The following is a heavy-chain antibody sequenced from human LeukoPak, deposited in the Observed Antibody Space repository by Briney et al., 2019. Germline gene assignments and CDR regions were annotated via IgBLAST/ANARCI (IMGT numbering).Heavy chain of an antibody. D-gene: IGHD2-8*01. CDR1: GGSISSSSAY. Sequence: SETLSLTCTVSGGSISSSSAYWGWIRQPPGKGLEWIGSIYYSKNTYYNPSLKSRVTISADTSKNQFSLKLSSVTAADTAVYYCARLNGWFDPWGQGTLVTVSS. CDR3: ARLNGWFDP. V-gene: IGHV4-39*01. J-gene: IGHJ5*02. CDR2: IYYSKNT.